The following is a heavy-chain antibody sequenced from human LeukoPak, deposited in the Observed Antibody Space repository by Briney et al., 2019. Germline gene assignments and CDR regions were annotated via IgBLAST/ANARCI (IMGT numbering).Heavy chain of an antibody. CDR3: AGQKEGGPWYYFNY. CDR1: GASIYNHY. Sequence: SEPLSLTCSLSGASIYNHYWSWIRQPPGRGLECIGYIHYSEHTVYNSSLKSRVTISVDTSKNQIFLKLNSVTAADTAVYSCAGQKEGGPWYYFNYCGQGTLVTVSS. CDR2: IHYSEHT. J-gene: IGHJ4*02. D-gene: IGHD2-8*02. V-gene: IGHV4-59*03.